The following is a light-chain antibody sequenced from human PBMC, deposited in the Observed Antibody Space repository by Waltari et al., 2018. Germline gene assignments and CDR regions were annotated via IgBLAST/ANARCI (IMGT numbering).Light chain of an antibody. Sequence: IQMSQSTSSLSASVGDRVTITCRASQGISSYLNLYQQKPGKAPKLLIYYANSLASGVPSRFSGSGSGTEFTLTISSLQPEDFATYYCQQVNSNPWTFGQGTKVEIK. CDR3: QQVNSNPWT. V-gene: IGKV1-13*02. CDR2: YAN. J-gene: IGKJ1*01. CDR1: QGISSY.